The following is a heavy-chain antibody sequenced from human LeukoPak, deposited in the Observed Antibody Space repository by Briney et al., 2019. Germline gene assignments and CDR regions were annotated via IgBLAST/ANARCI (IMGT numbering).Heavy chain of an antibody. CDR3: ARPRYSYGLGY. D-gene: IGHD5-18*01. J-gene: IGHJ4*02. Sequence: PSETLSLTCTVSGGSISSYYWSWIRQPPGKGLEWIGYIYYSGSTNYNPSLKSRVTISVDTSKNQFSLKLSSVTAADTAVYYCARPRYSYGLGYWRQGTLVTVSS. V-gene: IGHV4-59*08. CDR1: GGSISSYY. CDR2: IYYSGST.